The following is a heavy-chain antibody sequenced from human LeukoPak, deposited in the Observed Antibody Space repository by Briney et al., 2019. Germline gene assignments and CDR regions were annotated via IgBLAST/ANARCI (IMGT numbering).Heavy chain of an antibody. D-gene: IGHD3-16*02. CDR3: ARRRYDYVWGSYRFPCDY. V-gene: IGHV4-34*01. CDR1: GGSFSGYY. Sequence: SETPSLTCAVYGGSFSGYYWSWIRQPPGKGLEWIGEINHSGSTNYNPSLKSRVTISVDTSKNQFSLKLSSVTAADTAVYYCARRRYDYVWGSYRFPCDYWGQGTLVTVSS. CDR2: INHSGST. J-gene: IGHJ4*02.